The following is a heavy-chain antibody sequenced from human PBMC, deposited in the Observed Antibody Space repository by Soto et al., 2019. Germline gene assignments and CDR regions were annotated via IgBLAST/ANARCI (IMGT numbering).Heavy chain of an antibody. CDR3: ARDRVQLWLNWFDP. V-gene: IGHV1-18*01. J-gene: IGHJ5*02. D-gene: IGHD5-18*01. Sequence: GASLKVSCKASGYTFTSYGISWVRQAPGQGLEWMGWISAYNGNTNYAQKLQGRVTMTTDTSTSTAYMELRSLRSDDTAVYYCARDRVQLWLNWFDPWGQGTLVNVSS. CDR1: GYTFTSYG. CDR2: ISAYNGNT.